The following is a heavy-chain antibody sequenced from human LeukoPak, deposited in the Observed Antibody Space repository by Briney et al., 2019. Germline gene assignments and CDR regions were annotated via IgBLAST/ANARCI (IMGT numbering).Heavy chain of an antibody. V-gene: IGHV4-38-2*02. Sequence: AETLSLTCAVSGYSISSGYYWGWIRQPPGKGLEWIGSIYHSGSTYYTPSLKSRVTISVDTSKNQFSLKLSSVTAADTAVYYCAREVDTAMVGKYFQDWGQRTLVTVS. CDR1: GYSISSGYY. CDR3: AREVDTAMVGKYFQD. CDR2: IYHSGST. D-gene: IGHD5-18*01. J-gene: IGHJ1*01.